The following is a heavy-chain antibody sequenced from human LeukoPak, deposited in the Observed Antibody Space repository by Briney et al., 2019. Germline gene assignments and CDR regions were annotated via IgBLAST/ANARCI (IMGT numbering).Heavy chain of an antibody. CDR1: GGSISSYY. CDR2: IYTSGCT. Sequence: SETLSLTCTVSGGSISSYYWSWIRQPAGKGLEWIGRIYTSGCTNYNPSLKSRVTMSVDTSKNQFSLKLSSVTAADTAVYYCARDLDSSSWYAAFDIWGQGTMVTVSS. CDR3: ARDLDSSSWYAAFDI. D-gene: IGHD6-13*01. J-gene: IGHJ3*02. V-gene: IGHV4-4*07.